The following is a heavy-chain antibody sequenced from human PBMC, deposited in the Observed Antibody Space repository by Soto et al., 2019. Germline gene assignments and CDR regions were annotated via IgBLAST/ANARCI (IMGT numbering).Heavy chain of an antibody. CDR2: INPSGGST. Sequence: ASVKVSCKASGYTFTSYYMHWVRQAPGQGLEWMGIINPSGGSTTYAQKFQGRVTMTRDTSTSTVYMELSSLRSEDTAVYYCARENYYDSSGYYCDYWGQGTLVTVSS. D-gene: IGHD3-22*01. J-gene: IGHJ4*02. V-gene: IGHV1-46*01. CDR1: GYTFTSYY. CDR3: ARENYYDSSGYYCDY.